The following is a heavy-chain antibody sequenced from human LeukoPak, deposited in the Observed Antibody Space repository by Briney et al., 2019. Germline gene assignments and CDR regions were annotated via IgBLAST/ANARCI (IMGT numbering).Heavy chain of an antibody. J-gene: IGHJ4*02. Sequence: ASVKLSCKASGYTFTSYCMSWVRQAPGQGLEWMGWISAYNGSTNYAQKLQGRVTMTTDTSTSTAYMELRSLRSDDTAVYYCVVSGYDSGQYYFDYWGQGTLVTVSS. CDR3: VVSGYDSGQYYFDY. V-gene: IGHV1-18*01. CDR1: GYTFTSYC. D-gene: IGHD5-12*01. CDR2: ISAYNGST.